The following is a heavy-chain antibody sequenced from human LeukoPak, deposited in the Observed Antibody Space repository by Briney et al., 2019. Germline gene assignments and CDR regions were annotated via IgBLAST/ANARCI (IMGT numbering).Heavy chain of an antibody. D-gene: IGHD3-16*01. V-gene: IGHV4-39*07. J-gene: IGHJ4*02. CDR3: ARDNPTEMEFSHDYVPLFDY. Sequence: SETLSLTCTVSGGSISSSSYYWGWIRQPPGKGLEWIGSIYYSGSTYYNPSLESRVTISVDTSKNQFSLKLSSVTAADTAVYYCARDNPTEMEFSHDYVPLFDYWGQGTLVTVSS. CDR1: GGSISSSSYY. CDR2: IYYSGST.